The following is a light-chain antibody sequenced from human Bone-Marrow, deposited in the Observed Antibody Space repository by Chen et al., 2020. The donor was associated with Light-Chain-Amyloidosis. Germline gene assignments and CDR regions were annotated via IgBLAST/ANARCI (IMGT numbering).Light chain of an antibody. Sequence: QSALTQPASVSGSPGQSITISCTGTSGDVGTYNYVSWYQQHPGKAPKVMIYAVSNRPSGVSNRCSGSKSGNTASLPISGLQAEDEADYYCSSFTSSSSYVFGPGTKVTVL. J-gene: IGLJ1*01. CDR1: SGDVGTYNY. V-gene: IGLV2-14*01. CDR2: AVS. CDR3: SSFTSSSSYV.